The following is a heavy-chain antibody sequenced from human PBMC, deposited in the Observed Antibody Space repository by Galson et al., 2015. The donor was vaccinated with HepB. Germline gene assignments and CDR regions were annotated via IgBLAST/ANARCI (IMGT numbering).Heavy chain of an antibody. CDR3: ARDLGYGDYVPFAFDI. J-gene: IGHJ3*02. Sequence: SLRLSCAASGFTFSSYGMHWVRQAPGKGLEWVAAIWYDGSNKYYADSVKGRFTISRDNSKNTLYLQMNSLRAEDTAVYYCARDLGYGDYVPFAFDIWGQGTMVTVSS. CDR2: IWYDGSNK. CDR1: GFTFSSYG. V-gene: IGHV3-33*01. D-gene: IGHD4-17*01.